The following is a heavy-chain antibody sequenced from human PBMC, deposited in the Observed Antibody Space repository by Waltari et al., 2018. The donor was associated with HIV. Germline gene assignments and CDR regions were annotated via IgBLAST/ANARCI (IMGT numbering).Heavy chain of an antibody. V-gene: IGHV3-23*01. CDR2: ISISGGST. CDR3: AKSPGYCSAGDCHLYGLDV. CDR1: GFPFTNYA. Sequence: EVQLLESGGGLVQPGGSLRLSCAASGFPFTNYAMTWVRQAPGKGIELVAAISISGGSTYYADSVKGRFTSARDISKNTLYLQMNSLRVEDAAIYYCAKSPGYCSAGDCHLYGLDVWGLGTTVTVSS. D-gene: IGHD2-15*01. J-gene: IGHJ6*02.